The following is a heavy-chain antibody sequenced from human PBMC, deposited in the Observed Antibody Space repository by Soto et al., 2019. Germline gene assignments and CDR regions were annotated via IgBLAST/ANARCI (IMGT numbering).Heavy chain of an antibody. J-gene: IGHJ3*02. CDR3: ARTDFWSGYYDAFDI. Sequence: GGSLRLSCAASGFTFISYSMNWVRQAPGKGLEWVSSISSSSSYIYYADSVKGRFTISRDNAKNSLYLQMNSLRAEDTAVYYCARTDFWSGYYDAFDIWGQGTMVTVSS. D-gene: IGHD3-3*01. CDR1: GFTFISYS. CDR2: ISSSSSYI. V-gene: IGHV3-21*01.